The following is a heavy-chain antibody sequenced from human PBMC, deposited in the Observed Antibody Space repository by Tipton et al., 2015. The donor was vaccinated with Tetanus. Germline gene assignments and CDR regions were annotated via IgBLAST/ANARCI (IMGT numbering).Heavy chain of an antibody. CDR1: GGSITPYY. J-gene: IGHJ6*02. D-gene: IGHD4-17*01. CDR2: IYHSGST. CDR3: VRDRGLTTSGGIGMDV. Sequence: TLSLTCTVSGGSITPYYWSWIRQSSGKGLEWIGYIYHSGSTNYNPSLKSRVTISVDTSKNQFSLNLNSVTAADTAVYYCVRDRGLTTSGGIGMDVWGQGTTVTVSS. V-gene: IGHV4-59*12.